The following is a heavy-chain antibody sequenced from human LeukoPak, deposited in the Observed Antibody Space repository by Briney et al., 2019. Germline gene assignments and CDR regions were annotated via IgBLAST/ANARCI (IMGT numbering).Heavy chain of an antibody. J-gene: IGHJ4*02. D-gene: IGHD1-14*01. Sequence: GGSLRLSCAASGFTVSNNYMNWVRQAPGKGLEWVSHINSDGSSTSYADSVKGRFTISRDNAKNTLYLQMNSLRAEDTAVYYCARENRLGRLDYWGQGTLVTVSS. CDR3: ARENRLGRLDY. CDR2: INSDGSST. V-gene: IGHV3-74*01. CDR1: GFTVSNNY.